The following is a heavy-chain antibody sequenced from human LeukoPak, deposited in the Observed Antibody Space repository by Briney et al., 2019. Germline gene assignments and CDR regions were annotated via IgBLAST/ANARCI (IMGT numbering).Heavy chain of an antibody. CDR1: GGSISSYY. CDR2: IYTSGST. Sequence: PSETLSLTCTVSGGSISSYYWSWIRQPPGKGLEWIRRIYTSGSTNYNPSLTRRVTMSMVASTNQFSLRLTSVTAADTAVYFCARLHPRTNYDFRSGSYAFDYWGQGILVTVSS. D-gene: IGHD3-3*01. CDR3: ARLHPRTNYDFRSGSYAFDY. V-gene: IGHV4-4*07. J-gene: IGHJ4*02.